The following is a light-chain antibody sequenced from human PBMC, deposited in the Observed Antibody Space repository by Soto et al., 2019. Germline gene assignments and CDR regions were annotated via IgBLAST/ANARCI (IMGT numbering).Light chain of an antibody. Sequence: IQMTQSPSSLSASVGDRVTITCRASQSINNYLNWYQQKPGKAPKLLIYEASTSESGVPSRFSGSGSGTDFTLTISSLQSEDLAVYYCQQYNNWPWTFGQGTKVDIK. V-gene: IGKV1D-13*01. CDR2: EAS. CDR1: QSINNY. J-gene: IGKJ1*01. CDR3: QQYNNWPWT.